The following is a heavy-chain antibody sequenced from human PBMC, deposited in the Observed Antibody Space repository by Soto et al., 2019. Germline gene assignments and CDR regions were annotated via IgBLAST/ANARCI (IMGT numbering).Heavy chain of an antibody. D-gene: IGHD2-2*01. CDR2: IWYDGSLK. Sequence: RGALRLSCAASGFSFSTSGMHWVRQAPGKGLERVGLIWYDGSLKYYADSVKGRFSISRDNSNKTLYLQMNSLREEDTAVYYCVRARGTCSSSSCQFYYYGMDVWGQGTTVTVSS. J-gene: IGHJ6*02. CDR3: VRARGTCSSSSCQFYYYGMDV. V-gene: IGHV3-33*01. CDR1: GFSFSTSG.